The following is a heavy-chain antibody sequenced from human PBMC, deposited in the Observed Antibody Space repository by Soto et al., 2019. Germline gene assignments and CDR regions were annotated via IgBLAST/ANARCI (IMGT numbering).Heavy chain of an antibody. Sequence: PGGSLRLSCAASGFTFSGYHMHWVRQAPGKGLEWVAVISYDGSTEYYADSVKGRFTISRVNSANRLFLQMNSLRPEDTAVYYCTKDDGYNDATYYHYFGMDVWGQGTTVTVSS. D-gene: IGHD5-12*01. J-gene: IGHJ6*02. CDR2: ISYDGSTE. CDR3: TKDDGYNDATYYHYFGMDV. CDR1: GFTFSGYH. V-gene: IGHV3-30*18.